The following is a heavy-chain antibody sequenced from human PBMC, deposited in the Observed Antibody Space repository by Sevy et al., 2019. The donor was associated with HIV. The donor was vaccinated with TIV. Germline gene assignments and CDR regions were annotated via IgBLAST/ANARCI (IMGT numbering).Heavy chain of an antibody. CDR3: ARGPHYNDTSGYSNWFDP. D-gene: IGHD3-22*01. Sequence: GGSLRLSCAVSGFTVSSYYLSWVRQAPGKGLEWVSVIYSGGSTYYAGSVRGRFTMSRDNSKNTLHLQMNSLRVEDTAVYYCARGPHYNDTSGYSNWFDPWGQGTLVTVSS. V-gene: IGHV3-53*01. J-gene: IGHJ5*02. CDR2: IYSGGST. CDR1: GFTVSSYY.